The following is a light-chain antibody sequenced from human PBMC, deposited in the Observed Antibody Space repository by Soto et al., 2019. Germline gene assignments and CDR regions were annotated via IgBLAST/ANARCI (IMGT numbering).Light chain of an antibody. CDR3: CSYACSYPVV. V-gene: IGLV2-11*01. Sequence: QSALTQPRSVSGSPGQSVTISCTGTSSDVGAYNYVSWYQQYPGKAPKLMINDVSNRPSGVPDRFSGSKSGNTASLTISGLQAEDEADYYCCSYACSYPVVFGGGTKLTVL. CDR2: DVS. J-gene: IGLJ2*01. CDR1: SSDVGAYNY.